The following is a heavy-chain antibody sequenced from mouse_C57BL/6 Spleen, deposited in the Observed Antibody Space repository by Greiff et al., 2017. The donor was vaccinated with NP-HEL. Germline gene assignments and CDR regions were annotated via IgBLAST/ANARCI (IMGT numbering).Heavy chain of an antibody. J-gene: IGHJ4*01. D-gene: IGHD1-1*01. Sequence: QVQLQQPGAELVKPGASVKLSCKASGYTFTSYWMQWVKQRPGQGLEWIGEIDPSDSYTNYNQKFKGKATLTVDTSSSTAYMQLSSLTSEDSAVYYCARSPSTVVAEDYAMDYWGQGTSVTVSS. CDR1: GYTFTSYW. V-gene: IGHV1-50*01. CDR3: ARSPSTVVAEDYAMDY. CDR2: IDPSDSYT.